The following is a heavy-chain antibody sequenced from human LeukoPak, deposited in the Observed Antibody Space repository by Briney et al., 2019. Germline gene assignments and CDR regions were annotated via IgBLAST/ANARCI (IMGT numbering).Heavy chain of an antibody. J-gene: IGHJ5*02. CDR3: ASPVMVRGVIIPGWFDP. Sequence: SETLSLTCTVFGYSITSAYYWGWIRQPPGKGLEWIGSIYHSGSTYYNPSLKSRVTISVDTSKNQFSLKLSSVTAADTAVYYCASPVMVRGVIIPGWFDPWGQGTLVTVSS. CDR2: IYHSGST. CDR1: GYSITSAYY. V-gene: IGHV4-38-2*02. D-gene: IGHD3-10*01.